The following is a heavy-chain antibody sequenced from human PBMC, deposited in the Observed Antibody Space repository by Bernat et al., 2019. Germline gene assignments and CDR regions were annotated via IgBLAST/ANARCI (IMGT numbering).Heavy chain of an antibody. CDR3: ARVVGYYDSSGYYTDTYGMDV. Sequence: QVQLAQSGAEVKKPGASVKVSCKASGYTFTSYYMHWVRQAPGQGFEWMGIINLSSGSTSYAQKFQGRVTMTRDTSTSTVYMELSSLRSEDTAVYYCARVVGYYDSSGYYTDTYGMDVWGQGTTVTVSS. D-gene: IGHD3-22*01. V-gene: IGHV1-46*01. J-gene: IGHJ6*02. CDR2: INLSSGST. CDR1: GYTFTSYY.